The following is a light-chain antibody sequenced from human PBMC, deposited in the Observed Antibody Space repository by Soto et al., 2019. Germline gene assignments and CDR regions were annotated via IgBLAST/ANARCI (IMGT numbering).Light chain of an antibody. Sequence: ETVLTQSPGTLSLSPAETATRSCMASQAISSNHLARYRQTPGQAPRRLICGASNRATGIADRFTGSGSRTDLTRIISRVEPEDFALYYCQQYGSSPWTFGQGTKVEIK. CDR1: QAISSNH. J-gene: IGKJ1*01. CDR3: QQYGSSPWT. CDR2: GAS. V-gene: IGKV3-20*01.